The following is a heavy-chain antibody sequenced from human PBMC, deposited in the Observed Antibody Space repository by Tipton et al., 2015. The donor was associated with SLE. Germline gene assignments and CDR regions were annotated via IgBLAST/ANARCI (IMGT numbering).Heavy chain of an antibody. CDR3: ARTSGNFPFDY. CDR2: ICYSGIS. J-gene: IGHJ4*01. D-gene: IGHD1-26*01. V-gene: IGHV4-59*08. CDR1: GDSMGTYC. Sequence: TLSLTCTVSGDSMGTYCWSWIRQPPGKGLEWIAGICYSGISNYNPSLKTRVTISLDTSKNQFSLKLSSVTAADTAVYYCARTSGNFPFDYWGHGILVTVSS.